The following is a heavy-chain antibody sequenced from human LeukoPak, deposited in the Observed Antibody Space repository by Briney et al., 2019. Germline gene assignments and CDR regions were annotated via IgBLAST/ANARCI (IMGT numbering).Heavy chain of an antibody. Sequence: PGGSLRLSCAASGFTFSDYYMSWIRQAPGKGLEWVSYISSSGSNIYYADSVKGRFTISRDNAKNSLYLQMNSLRAEDTAVFYCARVGKSQKAYSGYDYYYYMDVWGKGTTVTVSS. CDR1: GFTFSDYY. V-gene: IGHV3-11*01. J-gene: IGHJ6*03. CDR2: ISSSGSNI. D-gene: IGHD5-12*01. CDR3: ARVGKSQKAYSGYDYYYYMDV.